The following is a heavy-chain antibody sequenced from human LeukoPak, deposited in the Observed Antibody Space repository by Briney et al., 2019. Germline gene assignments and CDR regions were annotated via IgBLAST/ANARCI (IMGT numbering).Heavy chain of an antibody. Sequence: GASVKVSCKASGYTFTSYGISWVRQAPGQGLEWMGWISAYNGNTNYAQKLQGRVTMTTDTSTSTAYMELRSLRSDDTAVYYCARVPRPYYYYGVDVWGQGTTVTVSS. J-gene: IGHJ6*02. CDR2: ISAYNGNT. V-gene: IGHV1-18*01. CDR3: ARVPRPYYYYGVDV. CDR1: GYTFTSYG.